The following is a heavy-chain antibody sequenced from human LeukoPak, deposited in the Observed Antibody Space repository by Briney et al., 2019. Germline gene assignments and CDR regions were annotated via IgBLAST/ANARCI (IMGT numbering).Heavy chain of an antibody. D-gene: IGHD2-2*01. Sequence: SQTLSLSCTVSGGSISSGIYYWSWIRQPAGKGPEWIGRIYTSGSTNYNPSLKSRVTISVDTSKNQFSLKLSSVTAADTAVYYCAREPIVLVPTALYYCDYWGQGNMVPVSS. CDR1: GGSISSGIYY. V-gene: IGHV4-61*02. J-gene: IGHJ4*02. CDR3: AREPIVLVPTALYYCDY. CDR2: IYTSGST.